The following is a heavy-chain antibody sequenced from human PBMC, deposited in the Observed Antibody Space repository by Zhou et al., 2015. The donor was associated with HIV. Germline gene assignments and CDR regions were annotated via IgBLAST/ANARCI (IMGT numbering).Heavy chain of an antibody. CDR2: IIPIFGTA. D-gene: IGHD3-10*01. J-gene: IGHJ5*02. CDR3: ARAEGYYGSRGDWFDP. V-gene: IGHV1-69*06. CDR1: GGTFSNFA. Sequence: QVQLVQSGAEVKRPGSSVKVSCKASGGTFSNFAISWVRQAPGQGLEWMGGIIPIFGTANYAQKFQGRVTITADKSTSTGYMELSSLRSEDTAVYYCARAEGYYGSRGDWFDPWGQGTLVTVSS.